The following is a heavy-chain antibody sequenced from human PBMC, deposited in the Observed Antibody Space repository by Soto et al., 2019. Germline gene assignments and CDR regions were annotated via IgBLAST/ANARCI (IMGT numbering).Heavy chain of an antibody. J-gene: IGHJ5*02. CDR1: GGSISSGGYS. Sequence: SETLSLTCGVSGGSISSGGYSWSWIRQHAGKGLEWIGYIYYSGSTYYNPSLKSRVTISVDTSKNQFSLKLSSVTAADTAVYYCAAYYPRYNWFDPWGQGTLVTVSS. CDR3: AAYYPRYNWFDP. V-gene: IGHV4-31*11. CDR2: IYYSGST. D-gene: IGHD3-10*01.